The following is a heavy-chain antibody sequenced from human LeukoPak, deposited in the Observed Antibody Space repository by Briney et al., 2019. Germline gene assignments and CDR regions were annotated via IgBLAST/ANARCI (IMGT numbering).Heavy chain of an antibody. D-gene: IGHD6-19*01. CDR1: GGSISSSSYY. J-gene: IGHJ6*02. CDR3: ARRGSGWLYYYYYGMDV. V-gene: IGHV4-39*01. Sequence: SETLSLTCTVSGGSISSSSYYWGWIRQPPGKGLKWIGSIYYSGSTYYNPSLKSRVTISVDTSKNQFSLKLSSVTAADTAVYYCARRGSGWLYYYYYGMDVWGQGTTVTVSS. CDR2: IYYSGST.